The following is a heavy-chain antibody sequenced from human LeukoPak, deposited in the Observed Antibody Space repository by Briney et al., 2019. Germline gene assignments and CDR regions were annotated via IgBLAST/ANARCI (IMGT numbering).Heavy chain of an antibody. Sequence: GGSLRLSCAASGFTFSSYGMHWVRQAPGKGLEWVSAISGSGGSAYYADSVKGRFTISRDNSKNTLYLQMNSLRAEDTAVYYCAMTPRYSSSWYLFDYWGQGTLVTVSS. J-gene: IGHJ4*02. V-gene: IGHV3-23*01. CDR1: GFTFSSYG. D-gene: IGHD6-13*01. CDR2: ISGSGGSA. CDR3: AMTPRYSSSWYLFDY.